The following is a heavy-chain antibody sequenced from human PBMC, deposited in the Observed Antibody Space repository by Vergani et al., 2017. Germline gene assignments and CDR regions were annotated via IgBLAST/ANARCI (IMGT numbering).Heavy chain of an antibody. CDR3: AREGGIAVAGNWFDP. J-gene: IGHJ5*02. CDR2: IIPILGIA. D-gene: IGHD6-19*01. V-gene: IGHV1-69*08. Sequence: QVQLVQSGAEVKKPGSSVKVSCKASGGTFSSYTISWVRQAPGQGLEWMGRIIPILGIANYAQKFQGRVTITADKSTSTAYMELSSLRSEDTAVYYCAREGGIAVAGNWFDPWGQGTLVTVSS. CDR1: GGTFSSYT.